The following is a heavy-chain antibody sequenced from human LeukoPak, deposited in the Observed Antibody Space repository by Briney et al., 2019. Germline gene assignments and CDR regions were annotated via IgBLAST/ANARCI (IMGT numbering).Heavy chain of an antibody. V-gene: IGHV3-33*01. D-gene: IGHD4-17*01. CDR2: IWYDGSNK. Sequence: GGSLRLSCAASGFTFSSYGMHWVRQAPGKGLEWVAVIWYDGSNKYYADSVKGRFTISRDNSKNTLYLQMNSLRAEDTAAYYCARDLWATVTSPSGYWGQGTLVTVSS. J-gene: IGHJ4*02. CDR1: GFTFSSYG. CDR3: ARDLWATVTSPSGY.